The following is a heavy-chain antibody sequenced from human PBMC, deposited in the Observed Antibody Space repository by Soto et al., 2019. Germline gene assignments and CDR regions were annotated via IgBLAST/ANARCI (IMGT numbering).Heavy chain of an antibody. CDR1: GGSMSSYY. J-gene: IGHJ4*02. V-gene: IGHV4-59*08. CDR3: ARHLDYGDIDY. CDR2: IYYSGST. D-gene: IGHD4-17*01. Sequence: PSETLALTCTVSGGSMSSYYWSWIRQPPGKGLEWIGYIYYSGSTNYNPFLKSRVTISVDTSKNQFSLKLSSVTAADTAVYYCARHLDYGDIDYWGQGTLVTVSS.